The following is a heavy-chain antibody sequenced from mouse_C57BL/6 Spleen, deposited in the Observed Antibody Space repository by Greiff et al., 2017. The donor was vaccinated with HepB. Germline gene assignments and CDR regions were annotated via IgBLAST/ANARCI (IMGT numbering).Heavy chain of an antibody. Sequence: EVKVEESVAELVRPGASVKLSCTASGYKIKNTYMHWVKQRPEQGLEWIGRIDPANGNTKYAAKFQGKATITADKSSNTAYLQLSSLTSEDTAIYYCSSSLGYYDAMDCWGQAPSVTASS. D-gene: IGHD2-14*01. CDR2: IDPANGNT. V-gene: IGHV14-3*01. CDR1: GYKIKNTY. J-gene: IGHJ4*01. CDR3: SSSLGYYDAMDC.